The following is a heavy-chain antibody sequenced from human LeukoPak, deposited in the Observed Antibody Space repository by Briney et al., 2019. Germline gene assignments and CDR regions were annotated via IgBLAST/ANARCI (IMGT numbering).Heavy chain of an antibody. Sequence: GGSLRLSCAASGFTFDDYAMHWVRQAPGKGLEWVSGISWNSGSIGYADSVKGRFTISRDNAKNSLYLQMNSLRAEDTALYYCAKYGGDYVVGLAQYYFDYWGQGTLVTVSS. J-gene: IGHJ4*02. CDR1: GFTFDDYA. CDR3: AKYGGDYVVGLAQYYFDY. D-gene: IGHD4-17*01. CDR2: ISWNSGSI. V-gene: IGHV3-9*01.